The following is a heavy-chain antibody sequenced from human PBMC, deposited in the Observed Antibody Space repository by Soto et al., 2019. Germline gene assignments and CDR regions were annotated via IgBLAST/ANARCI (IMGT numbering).Heavy chain of an antibody. D-gene: IGHD6-19*01. CDR3: ARRRYSSGWYFADY. CDR2: IYYSGST. CDR1: GGSISSYY. J-gene: IGHJ4*02. Sequence: SETLSLTCTVSGGSISSYYWSWIRQPPGKGLEWIGYIYYSGSTNYNPSLKGRVTISVDTSKNQFSLKLSSVTAADTAVYYCARRRYSSGWYFADYWGQGTLVTVSS. V-gene: IGHV4-59*08.